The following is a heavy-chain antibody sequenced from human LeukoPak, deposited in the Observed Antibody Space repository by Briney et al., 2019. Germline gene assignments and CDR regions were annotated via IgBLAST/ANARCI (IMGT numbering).Heavy chain of an antibody. V-gene: IGHV1-2*02. D-gene: IGHD3-22*01. CDR1: GYTFTGYY. Sequence: GASVKVSCKASGYTFTGYYMHWVRQAPGQGLEWMGWINPNSGGTNYAQKFQGRVTMTRDTSISTAYMELSRLRSDDTAVYYCARSEGAASSGYSIHYYFDYWGQGTLVTVSS. CDR3: ARSEGAASSGYSIHYYFDY. J-gene: IGHJ4*02. CDR2: INPNSGGT.